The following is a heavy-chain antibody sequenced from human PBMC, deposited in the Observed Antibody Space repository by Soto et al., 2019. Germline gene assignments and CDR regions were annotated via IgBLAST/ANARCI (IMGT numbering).Heavy chain of an antibody. CDR1: GFSLSTSGMC. J-gene: IGHJ4*02. V-gene: IGHV2-5*02. CDR2: IYWDDDK. Sequence: SGPTLVNPTQTLTLTCTFSGFSLSTSGMCVSWIRQPPGKALEWLALIYWDDDKRYSPSLKSRLTITKDTSKNQVVLTMTNMDPVDTATYYCAHGFPDSSGWHHDYWGQGTLVTVSS. CDR3: AHGFPDSSGWHHDY. D-gene: IGHD6-19*01.